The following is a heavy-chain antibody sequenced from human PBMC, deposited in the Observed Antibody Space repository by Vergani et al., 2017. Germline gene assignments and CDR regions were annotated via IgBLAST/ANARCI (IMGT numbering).Heavy chain of an antibody. V-gene: IGHV1-69*04. D-gene: IGHD4-17*01. CDR3: AGAGDYYCGYPEIN. J-gene: IGHJ4*02. CDR2: IIPLLGIA. Sequence: QVQLVQSGAEVKKPGSSVTVSCKASGGTFSSYTISWARAAPGQGLEWMGRIIPLLGIANYAQKFQGRVTITADKSTSTSYMALSSLRSEDTAVYYFAGAGDYYCGYPEINWGQGTLVTVSS. CDR1: GGTFSSYT.